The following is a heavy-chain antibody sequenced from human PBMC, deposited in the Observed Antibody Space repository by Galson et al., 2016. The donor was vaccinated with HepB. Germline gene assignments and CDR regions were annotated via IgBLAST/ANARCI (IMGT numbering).Heavy chain of an antibody. CDR3: GRGQWGIRSFDY. D-gene: IGHD3-16*01. CDR2: LYSGGDT. V-gene: IGHV3-53*01. CDR1: GLSVSGQY. J-gene: IGHJ4*02. Sequence: SLRLSCAASGLSVSGQYMSWVRQAPGKGLEWVSVLYSGGDTYYADSVKGRFTISRDKSKNTLFLEMNSLRAEDTAVYYCGRGQWGIRSFDYWGQGTLVTVSS.